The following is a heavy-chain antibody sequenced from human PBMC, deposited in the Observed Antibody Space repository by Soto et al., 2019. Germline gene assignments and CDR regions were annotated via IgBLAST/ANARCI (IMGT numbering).Heavy chain of an antibody. J-gene: IGHJ4*02. CDR3: ARDLYYYGSGQSPAY. CDR2: IWYDGSNK. D-gene: IGHD3-10*01. Sequence: GGSLRLSCAASGFTFSSYGMHWVRQAPGKGLEWVAVIWYDGSNKYYADSVKGRFTISRDNSKNTLYLQMNSLRAEDTAVYYCARDLYYYGSGQSPAYWGQGTLVTVSS. CDR1: GFTFSSYG. V-gene: IGHV3-33*01.